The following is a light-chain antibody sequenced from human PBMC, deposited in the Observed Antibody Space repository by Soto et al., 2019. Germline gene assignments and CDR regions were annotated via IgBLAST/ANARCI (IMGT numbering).Light chain of an antibody. CDR3: QQYNGYSWT. V-gene: IGKV1-5*01. J-gene: IGKJ1*01. CDR2: DAS. Sequence: DIQMTQSPSTLSSSVGDRVTITCRASQSISRGLAWYQRKPGKAPNLLIYDASSLESGVPSRFSGSGSGTEFTLTISSLQPDDFATYYCQQYNGYSWTFGQGTKVDIK. CDR1: QSISRG.